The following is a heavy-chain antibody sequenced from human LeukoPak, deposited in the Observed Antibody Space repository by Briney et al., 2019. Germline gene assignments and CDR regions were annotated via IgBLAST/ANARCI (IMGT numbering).Heavy chain of an antibody. D-gene: IGHD5-18*01. CDR1: GYTFTAYG. J-gene: IGHJ4*02. CDR3: ARDRPSVDTAMVAANY. Sequence: GASVKLSCKASGYTFTAYGITWVREAPGQGVEWVGWISPYNGNTNYAEKLPGRVNMTADTSTSAAYMELRSLRSDDTAVYYCARDRPSVDTAMVAANYWGQGTLVTVSS. V-gene: IGHV1-18*01. CDR2: ISPYNGNT.